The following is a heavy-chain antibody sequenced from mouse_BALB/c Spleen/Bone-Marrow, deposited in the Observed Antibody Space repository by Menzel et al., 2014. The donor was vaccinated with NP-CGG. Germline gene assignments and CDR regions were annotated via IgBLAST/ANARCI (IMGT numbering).Heavy chain of an antibody. CDR2: ISCYNGAS. CDR3: ARRRDGTNYFDY. Sequence: VVETGASVKISCKASGYSFTGYYMHWIKQSHGKSLEWIGYISCYNGASGYNQKFKGKATFTVDTSSTIAYMQFNSLTSGDSAVYYCARRRDGTNYFDYWGQGTTLTVSS. CDR1: GYSFTGYY. J-gene: IGHJ2*01. V-gene: IGHV1S34*01. D-gene: IGHD2-1*01.